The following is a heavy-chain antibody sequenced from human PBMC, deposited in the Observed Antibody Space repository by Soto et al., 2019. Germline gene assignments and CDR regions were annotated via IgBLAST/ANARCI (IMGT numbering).Heavy chain of an antibody. CDR2: ISSSSSYI. CDR3: ARDSPLFAEYYDFWSGYPTTQSDAFDI. D-gene: IGHD3-3*01. V-gene: IGHV3-21*01. J-gene: IGHJ3*02. CDR1: GFTFSSYS. Sequence: EAQLVESGGGLVKPGGSLRLSCAASGFTFSSYSMNWVRQAPGKGLEWVSSISSSSSYIYYADSVKGRFTISRDNAKNSLYLQMNSLRAEDTAVYYCARDSPLFAEYYDFWSGYPTTQSDAFDIWGQGTMVTVSS.